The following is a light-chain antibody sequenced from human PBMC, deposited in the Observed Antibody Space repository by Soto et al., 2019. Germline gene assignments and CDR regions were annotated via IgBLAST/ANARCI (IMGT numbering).Light chain of an antibody. Sequence: EIVLTQSPGTLSLSPGERATLSCRASQSVSSSYLAWYQQKPGQAPRLLIYGASSRATGIPDRFSGSGSGTDFTLTISRLEPEDFAVYYCQQYVSSPALTFGGGPKVDIK. CDR2: GAS. J-gene: IGKJ4*01. V-gene: IGKV3-20*01. CDR1: QSVSSSY. CDR3: QQYVSSPALT.